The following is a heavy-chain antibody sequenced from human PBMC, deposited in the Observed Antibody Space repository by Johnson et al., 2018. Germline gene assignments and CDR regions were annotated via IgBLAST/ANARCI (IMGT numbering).Heavy chain of an antibody. CDR1: GFAFSNYG. V-gene: IGHV3-21*04. J-gene: IGHJ6*02. CDR2: ISGGSAYI. Sequence: VQLVQSGGGLVKPGGSLRLSCAASGFAFSNYGMNWVRQAPWMGLEWGASISGGSAYIYYADSVKGRFTIARDNAKNSLYLQMNSLRAEDTALYACAKDINDARPPYYYYDGMDVWGQGTTVTVSS. CDR3: AKDINDARPPYYYYDGMDV. D-gene: IGHD1-1*01.